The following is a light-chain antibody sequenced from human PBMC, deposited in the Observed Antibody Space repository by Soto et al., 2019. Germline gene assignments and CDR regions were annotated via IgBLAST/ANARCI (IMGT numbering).Light chain of an antibody. V-gene: IGKV3-20*01. CDR2: GAS. CDR3: QQYVRAPWT. J-gene: IGKJ1*01. CDR1: QSVTSSY. Sequence: EIVLTQSPGTLSLSPGERATLSCRASQSVTSSYLAWYQQKPGQAPRLVMYGASIRTSGIPDRFSGSGSGTDFTLTISRLEPEDLAVYYCQQYVRAPWTFGQGTKVDIK.